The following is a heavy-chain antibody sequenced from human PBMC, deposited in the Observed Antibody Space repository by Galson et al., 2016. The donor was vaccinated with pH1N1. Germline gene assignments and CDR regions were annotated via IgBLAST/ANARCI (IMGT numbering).Heavy chain of an antibody. Sequence: VKVSCKASGDTFRDFYIHWVRQAPGQGLEWMGWINIKSGATKYAQKFQVKVTLNTDTSLNTVYMELSRLTSDDTAVYYCATAGVVVSANGEYWGQGTLVTVSS. D-gene: IGHD2-2*01. CDR1: GDTFRDFY. J-gene: IGHJ4*02. CDR2: INIKSGAT. CDR3: ATAGVVVSANGEY. V-gene: IGHV1-2*02.